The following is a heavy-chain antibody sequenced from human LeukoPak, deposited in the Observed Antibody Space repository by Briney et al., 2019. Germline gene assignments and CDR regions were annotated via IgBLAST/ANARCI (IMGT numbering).Heavy chain of an antibody. V-gene: IGHV3-11*06. Sequence: GGSLRLSCAASGFTFSDYYMSWIRQAPGKGLEWVSYISSSSSYTNYADSVKGRFTISRDNAKNSLYLQMNSLRAEDTAVYYCARAGYSSSWYAHSIFDYWGQGTLVTVSS. CDR3: ARAGYSSSWYAHSIFDY. CDR1: GFTFSDYY. CDR2: ISSSSSYT. D-gene: IGHD6-13*01. J-gene: IGHJ4*02.